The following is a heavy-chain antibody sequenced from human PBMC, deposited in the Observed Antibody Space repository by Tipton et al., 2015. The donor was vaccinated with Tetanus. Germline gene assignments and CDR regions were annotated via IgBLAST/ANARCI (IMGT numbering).Heavy chain of an antibody. Sequence: SLRLSCAASGFPLSRYTLNWVRQAPGKGLEWVSYISSGSRTIYYAESVKGRFTISRDNAKNSLYLQMNSLRDEDTAVYYCVREDLGNYGLDFWGQGTLVTVSS. CDR1: GFPLSRYT. CDR2: ISSGSRTI. CDR3: VREDLGNYGLDF. D-gene: IGHD1-7*01. V-gene: IGHV3-48*02. J-gene: IGHJ4*02.